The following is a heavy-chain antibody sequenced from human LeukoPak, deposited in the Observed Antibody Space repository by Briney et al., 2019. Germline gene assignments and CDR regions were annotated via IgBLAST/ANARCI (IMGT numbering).Heavy chain of an antibody. D-gene: IGHD3-22*01. V-gene: IGHV4-59*01. CDR1: GGSISSYY. CDR3: ARGRYYYDSSGYQNWFDS. J-gene: IGHJ5*01. CDR2: IYYSGST. Sequence: SETLSLTCAVSGGSISSYYWSWIRQPPGKGLEWIGYIYYSGSTNYNPSLKSRVTISVDTSKNQFSLKLSSVTAADTAVYYCARGRYYYDSSGYQNWFDSWGQGTLVTVSS.